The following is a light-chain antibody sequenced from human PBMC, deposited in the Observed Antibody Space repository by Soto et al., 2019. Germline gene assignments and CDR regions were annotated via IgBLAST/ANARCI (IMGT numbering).Light chain of an antibody. V-gene: IGLV3-21*04. J-gene: IGLJ2*01. Sequence: SYVLTQPPSVSVAPGKTASITCGGNSIGSKSVHWYQQKPGQAPALVFYSDTDRPSGIPERFSGSNSGNTATLTISRVEAGDEADYYCQVRDSRSEPVVFGGGTKLTVL. CDR2: SDT. CDR3: QVRDSRSEPVV. CDR1: SIGSKS.